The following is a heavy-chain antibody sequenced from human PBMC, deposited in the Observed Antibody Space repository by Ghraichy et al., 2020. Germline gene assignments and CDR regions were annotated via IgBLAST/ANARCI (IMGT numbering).Heavy chain of an antibody. D-gene: IGHD6-19*01. CDR2: IYYSGST. J-gene: IGHJ2*01. Sequence: GSLRLSCTVSGGSISSYYWSWIRQPPGKGLEWIGYIYYSGSTNYNPSLKSRVTISVDTSKNQFSLKLSSVTAADTAVYYCARTLPGLAVAGYWNFELWGRGTLVSVSA. CDR1: GGSISSYY. V-gene: IGHV4-59*01. CDR3: ARTLPGLAVAGYWNFEL.